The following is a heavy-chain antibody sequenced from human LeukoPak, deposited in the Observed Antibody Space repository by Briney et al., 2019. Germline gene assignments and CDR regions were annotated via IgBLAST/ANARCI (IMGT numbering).Heavy chain of an antibody. CDR3: ARRVGGYSDVHFDH. D-gene: IGHD2-15*01. CDR2: ISAYNGDT. J-gene: IGHJ4*02. V-gene: IGHV1-18*01. CDR1: GYTFTSYG. Sequence: ASVKVSCKTSGYTFTSYGISWVRQAPGQGLEWMGWISAYNGDTNSAQSLQGRVTMTTDTSTSTAYMELRSLRSDDTAVYYCARRVGGYSDVHFDHWGQGTLVTVSS.